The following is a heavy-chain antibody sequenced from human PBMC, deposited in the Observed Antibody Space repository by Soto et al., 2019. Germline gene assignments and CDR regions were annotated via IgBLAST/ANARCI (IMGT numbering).Heavy chain of an antibody. CDR1: GDSITSNSYF. Sequence: SETLSLTCTVSGDSITSNSYFWAWIRQPPGKGLEWIGTFYYSGTTSSNPSLKSRVTISVDTSMTQFSLKLSSVTAADTAVYYCARTLIPFYVDYWGQGTLVTVSS. J-gene: IGHJ4*02. V-gene: IGHV4-39*01. CDR3: ARTLIPFYVDY. D-gene: IGHD3-22*01. CDR2: FYYSGTT.